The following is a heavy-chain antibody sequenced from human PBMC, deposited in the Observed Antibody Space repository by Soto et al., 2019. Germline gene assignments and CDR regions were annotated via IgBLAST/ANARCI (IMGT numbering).Heavy chain of an antibody. J-gene: IGHJ3*02. V-gene: IGHV1-18*04. Sequence: ASVKVSCKASGYTFTSYGISWVRQAPGQGLEWMGWISAYNGNTNYAQKLQGRVTMTTDTSTGTAYMELRSLRSDDTAVYYCARRERPGLESAFDIWGQGTMVTVSS. CDR3: ARRERPGLESAFDI. CDR1: GYTFTSYG. D-gene: IGHD1-26*01. CDR2: ISAYNGNT.